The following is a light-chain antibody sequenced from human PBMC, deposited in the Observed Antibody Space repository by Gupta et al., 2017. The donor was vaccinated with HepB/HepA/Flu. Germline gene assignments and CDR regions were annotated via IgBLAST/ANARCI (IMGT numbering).Light chain of an antibody. J-gene: IGLJ3*02. V-gene: IGLV2-11*01. CDR1: SSDVGTYNY. CDR3: CSYAGSDTFWV. CDR2: DVN. Sequence: QSALTQPRSVSGSPGQSVTISCTGTSSDVGTYNYVSWYQQHPGKAPKLMIYDVNKRPSGVPDRFSGSKSGNTASLTISGLQAEDEADYYCCSYAGSDTFWVFGGGTKLTVL.